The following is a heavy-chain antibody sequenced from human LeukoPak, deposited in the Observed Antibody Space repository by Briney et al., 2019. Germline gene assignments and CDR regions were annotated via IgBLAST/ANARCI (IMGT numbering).Heavy chain of an antibody. D-gene: IGHD3-16*02. Sequence: GESLKISCKGSGYSFTTYWITWVRQMPGKGLEWMGRIDPSDSYTNYSPSFQGHVTISADKSISTAYLQWSSLKASDTAMYYCARVIHLGELSLYNYWGQGTLVTVSS. J-gene: IGHJ4*02. CDR2: IDPSDSYT. V-gene: IGHV5-10-1*01. CDR3: ARVIHLGELSLYNY. CDR1: GYSFTTYW.